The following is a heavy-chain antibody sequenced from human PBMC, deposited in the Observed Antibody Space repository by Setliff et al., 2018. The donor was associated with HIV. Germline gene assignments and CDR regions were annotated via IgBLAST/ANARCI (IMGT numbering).Heavy chain of an antibody. V-gene: IGHV4-59*08. CDR2: IYYSGST. D-gene: IGHD3-22*01. J-gene: IGHJ2*01. Sequence: PSETLSLTCTVSGGSITNYYWSWIRQPPGKGLEWIGFIYYSGSTNYNPSLKSRVTISVDTSKHQFSPKLSSVTAADTAVYYCARHARSITMTTDWYFDLWGRGTLVTVSS. CDR1: GGSITNYY. CDR3: ARHARSITMTTDWYFDL.